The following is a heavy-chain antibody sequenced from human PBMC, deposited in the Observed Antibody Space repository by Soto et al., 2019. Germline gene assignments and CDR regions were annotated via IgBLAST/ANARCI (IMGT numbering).Heavy chain of an antibody. CDR3: SRGDSFSSSWYWFDT. D-gene: IGHD6-13*01. V-gene: IGHV1-8*01. J-gene: IGHJ5*02. CDR1: GYTFTSYE. CDR2: MNPNSGDT. Sequence: QVQLVQSGAEVKKPGASVKVSCKASGYTFTSYEINWVRQAPGQGLEWMGWMNPNSGDTAYAQKFQGRVTMTGSTSISTAYMELSSLTSEDTAVYYCSRGDSFSSSWYWFDTWGQGTLVTVSS.